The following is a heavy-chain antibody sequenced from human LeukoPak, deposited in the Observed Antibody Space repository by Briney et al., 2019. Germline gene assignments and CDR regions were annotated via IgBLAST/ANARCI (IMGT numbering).Heavy chain of an antibody. D-gene: IGHD4-17*01. CDR2: ISYDGSSK. J-gene: IGHJ4*02. Sequence: GGSLRLSCAASEFTFSSYAVHWVRQAPGKGLEWVAVISYDGSSKSYADSVKGRFAISRDNSKNTLYLQMNSLRAEDTAVYYCARETTVTSETRFDYWGQGTLVTVSS. CDR3: ARETTVTSETRFDY. CDR1: EFTFSSYA. V-gene: IGHV3-30*09.